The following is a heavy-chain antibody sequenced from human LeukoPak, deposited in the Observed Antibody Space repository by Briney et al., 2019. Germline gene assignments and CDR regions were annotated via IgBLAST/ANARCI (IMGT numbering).Heavy chain of an antibody. D-gene: IGHD5-18*01. Sequence: SGGSLRLSCAASGFTFSNYAMHWVRQAPGKGLEWVAVISYDGSNKYYADSVKGRFTISRDNSKNTLYLQMNSLRAEDTAMYYCARGGVYSYGYLPLDSWGQGTLVTVS. J-gene: IGHJ4*02. CDR1: GFTFSNYA. CDR2: ISYDGSNK. CDR3: ARGGVYSYGYLPLDS. V-gene: IGHV3-30-3*01.